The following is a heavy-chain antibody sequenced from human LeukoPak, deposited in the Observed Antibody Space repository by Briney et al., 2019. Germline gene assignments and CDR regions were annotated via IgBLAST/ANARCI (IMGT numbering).Heavy chain of an antibody. CDR3: ARTPTGVYDY. D-gene: IGHD2-8*02. V-gene: IGHV3-74*01. CDR1: VLRFRGYW. J-gene: IGHJ4*02. CDR2: INSDGSIT. Sequence: GGSLRLSCAASVLRFRGYWMLWLRQVPGKGLLWVSHINSDGSITDYADSVKGRFTISRDNARHTLSLQMDSLRVEDTAVYYCARTPTGVYDYWGQGALVTVSS.